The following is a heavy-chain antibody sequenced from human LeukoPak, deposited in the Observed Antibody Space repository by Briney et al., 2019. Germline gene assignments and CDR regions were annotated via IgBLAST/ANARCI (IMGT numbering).Heavy chain of an antibody. D-gene: IGHD3-10*01. V-gene: IGHV3-74*01. Sequence: PGGSLRLSCAASGFTFSSYWMHWVRQAPGKGLVWVSRINSDGRSTSYADPVKGRFTIPRDNAKNTLYLQMNSLRAEDTAVYYCARGPYGDGFQHWGQGTLVTVSS. CDR2: INSDGRST. CDR3: ARGPYGDGFQH. CDR1: GFTFSSYW. J-gene: IGHJ1*01.